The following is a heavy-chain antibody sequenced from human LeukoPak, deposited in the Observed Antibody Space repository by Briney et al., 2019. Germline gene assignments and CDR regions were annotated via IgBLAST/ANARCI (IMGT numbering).Heavy chain of an antibody. J-gene: IGHJ4*02. CDR3: ANSSSWTYHYLDY. V-gene: IGHV3-23*01. Sequence: GGSLRLSCAASGFTFSSYAMSWVSQAPGKGLEWVSAIRGSGGSTYYADSVKGRSTISRDNSMNALSLQMNSLRAEDTALYYCANSSSWTYHYLDYWGQGALVTVSS. CDR2: IRGSGGST. D-gene: IGHD6-13*01. CDR1: GFTFSSYA.